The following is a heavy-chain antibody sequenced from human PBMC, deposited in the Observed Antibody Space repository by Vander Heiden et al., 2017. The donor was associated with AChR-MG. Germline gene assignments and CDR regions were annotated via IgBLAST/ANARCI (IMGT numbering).Heavy chain of an antibody. V-gene: IGHV1-8*01. J-gene: IGHJ3*02. CDR3: ARVLPVQLDHLDAFDI. CDR2: MNPNSGNT. Sequence: QVQLVQSGAEVKTPGASVKVSCKASGYTFTSYDINWVRQDTGQGLEWMGWMNPNSGNTGYAQKFQGRVTMTRNTSISTAYMELSSLRSEDTAVYYCARVLPVQLDHLDAFDIWGQGTMVTVSS. D-gene: IGHD1-1*01. CDR1: GYTFTSYD.